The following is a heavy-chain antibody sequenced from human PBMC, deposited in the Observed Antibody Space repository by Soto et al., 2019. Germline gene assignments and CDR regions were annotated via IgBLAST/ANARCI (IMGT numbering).Heavy chain of an antibody. CDR3: ARVVRFGELTPNLXC. V-gene: IGHV1-46*02. CDR2: TNPSGGTR. D-gene: IGHD3-10*01. CDR1: GYTFNDYY. Sequence: ASVKVSCKASGYTFNDYYIHWVRQAPGQGLEWMGITNPSGGTRSYPQKFQGRVTMTRDTSTSTVYMELSSLRSEDTAVYYCARVVRFGELTPNLXCWGQGTLVTVSS. J-gene: IGHJ4*02.